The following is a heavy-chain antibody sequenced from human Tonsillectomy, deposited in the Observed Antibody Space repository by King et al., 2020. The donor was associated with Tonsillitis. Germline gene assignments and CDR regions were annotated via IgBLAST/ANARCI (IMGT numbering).Heavy chain of an antibody. CDR3: AREQSDYYDSSGYTSYAFDI. V-gene: IGHV1-46*01. CDR2: INPSSGST. J-gene: IGHJ3*02. Sequence: VQLVESGAEVKKPGASVKVSCKASGYTFTTYYMHWVRQAPGQGLEGMGLINPSSGSTSYAQKFQGRVTMTRDTSTSTVYMELSSLRSEDTAVYYCAREQSDYYDSSGYTSYAFDIWGQGTMVTVSS. CDR1: GYTFTTYY. D-gene: IGHD3-22*01.